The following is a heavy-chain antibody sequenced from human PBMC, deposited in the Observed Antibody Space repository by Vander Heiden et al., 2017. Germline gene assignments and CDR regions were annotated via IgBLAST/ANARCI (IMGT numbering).Heavy chain of an antibody. D-gene: IGHD2-2*01. V-gene: IGHV4-59*01. CDR1: GGSISSSY. J-gene: IGHJ6*02. CDR3: ARDSKIIGLSRVYYYYGMDV. Sequence: QVQLQESGPGLAQPSETRSLTCTVSGGSISSSYWSWIRQPPGKGLEWIGYIYYSGSTNYNPSLKSRVTISVDTSKNQFSLKLSSVTAADTAVYYCARDSKIIGLSRVYYYYGMDVWGQGTTVTVSS. CDR2: IYYSGST.